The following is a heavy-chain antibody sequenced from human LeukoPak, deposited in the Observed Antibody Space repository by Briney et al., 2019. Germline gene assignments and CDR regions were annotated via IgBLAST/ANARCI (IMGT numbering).Heavy chain of an antibody. J-gene: IGHJ4*02. V-gene: IGHV4-39*01. D-gene: IGHD6-19*01. CDR2: IYYSGST. CDR1: GGSISSSSYY. CDR3: ASSEGIAVGEPAGYFDY. Sequence: PSETLSLTCTVSGGSISSSSYYWGWIRQPPGKGLEWIGSIYYSGSTYYNPSLKSRVTIPVDTSKNQFSLKLSSVTAADTAVYHCASSEGIAVGEPAGYFDYWGQGTLVTVSS.